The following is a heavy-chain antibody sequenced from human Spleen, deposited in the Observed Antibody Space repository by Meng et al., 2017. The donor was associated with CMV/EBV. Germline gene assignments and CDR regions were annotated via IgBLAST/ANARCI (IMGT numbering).Heavy chain of an antibody. Sequence: TSGAGGGWIRQPPGEALEWLAHIYWNGDEGYSPSLKSKLTITKDTSRNQVVLRMTNMDPVDTATYYCAHSSRNYDFRSGYFYYFDYWGQGTVVTVSS. CDR3: AHSSRNYDFRSGYFYYFDY. CDR1: TSGAG. V-gene: IGHV2-5*01. J-gene: IGHJ4*02. CDR2: IYWNGDE. D-gene: IGHD3-3*01.